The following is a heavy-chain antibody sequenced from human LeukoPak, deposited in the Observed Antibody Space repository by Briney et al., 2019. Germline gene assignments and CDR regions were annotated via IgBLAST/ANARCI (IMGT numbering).Heavy chain of an antibody. D-gene: IGHD6-19*01. CDR3: AREGGQWLVRHYYFDY. Sequence: PGGSLRLSCAASGFTFSSYATHWVRQAPGKGLEWVAVISYDGSNKYYADSVKGRFTISRDNSKNTLYLQMNSLRAEDTAVYYCAREGGQWLVRHYYFDYWGQGTLVTVSS. CDR2: ISYDGSNK. CDR1: GFTFSSYA. J-gene: IGHJ4*02. V-gene: IGHV3-30*04.